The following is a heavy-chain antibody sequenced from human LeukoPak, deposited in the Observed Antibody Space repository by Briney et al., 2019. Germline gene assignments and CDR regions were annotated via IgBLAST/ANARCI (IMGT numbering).Heavy chain of an antibody. J-gene: IGHJ4*02. Sequence: GGSLRLSCAASGFTFSSYSMNWVRQAPGKGLEWVSSISSSSSYIYYADSVKGRFTISRDNAKNSLYLQMNSLRAEDTAVYYCAREGRDGYNRDYFDYWGQGTLVTVSS. CDR2: ISSSSSYI. V-gene: IGHV3-21*01. CDR3: AREGRDGYNRDYFDY. D-gene: IGHD5-24*01. CDR1: GFTFSSYS.